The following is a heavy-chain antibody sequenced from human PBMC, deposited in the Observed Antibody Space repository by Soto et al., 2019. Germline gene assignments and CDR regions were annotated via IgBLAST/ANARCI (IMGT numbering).Heavy chain of an antibody. CDR3: ARGYCSGGNCYRFNFDN. V-gene: IGHV4-30-2*01. J-gene: IGHJ4*02. CDR1: GGSISSGGYS. D-gene: IGHD2-15*01. Sequence: SETLSLTCAASGGSISSGGYSWSWIRQPPGKGLEWIGYIYHSGSTYYNPSLKSRVTISVGRSKNQFSLKLSSVTAADTAVYYCARGYCSGGNCYRFNFDNWGQGTLVTVSS. CDR2: IYHSGST.